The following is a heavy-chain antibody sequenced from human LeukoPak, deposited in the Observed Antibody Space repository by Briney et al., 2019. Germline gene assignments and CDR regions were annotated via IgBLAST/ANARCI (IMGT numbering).Heavy chain of an antibody. CDR3: ARSGSSGWYHFDL. J-gene: IGHJ2*01. CDR1: VYTFTKYY. Sequence: ASVKVSCKASVYTFTKYYIHWVRQAPGQGRKWMGVINPSGGSTSYAQKFQGRVTMTRDTSTSTVYMELSSLRSEDTAVYYCARSGSSGWYHFDLWGRGTLVTVSS. CDR2: INPSGGST. D-gene: IGHD6-19*01. V-gene: IGHV1-46*01.